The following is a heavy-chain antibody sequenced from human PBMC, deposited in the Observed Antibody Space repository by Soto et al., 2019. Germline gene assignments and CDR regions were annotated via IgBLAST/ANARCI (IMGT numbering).Heavy chain of an antibody. D-gene: IGHD3-22*01. Sequence: ASVKVSCKASGYTFPSYGISWVRQAPGQGLEWMGWISAYNGNTNYAQKLQGRVTMTTDTSTSTAYMELRSLRSDDTAVYYCARDKSVGITMIVSIYYYYYYGMDVWGQGTTVTVSS. V-gene: IGHV1-18*01. J-gene: IGHJ6*02. CDR3: ARDKSVGITMIVSIYYYYYYGMDV. CDR1: GYTFPSYG. CDR2: ISAYNGNT.